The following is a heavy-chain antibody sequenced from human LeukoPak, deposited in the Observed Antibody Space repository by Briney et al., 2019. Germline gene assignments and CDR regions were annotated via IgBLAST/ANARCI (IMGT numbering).Heavy chain of an antibody. CDR3: AREGYYDSSGAPDY. D-gene: IGHD3-22*01. Sequence: ASVKVSCKASGYTFTSYGISWVRQAPGQGLEWMGWISGYSGNTNYAQKFQGRDTMTTDTSTSTAYMELRSLRSDDTAVFYCAREGYYDSSGAPDYWGQGTLVTVSS. CDR2: ISGYSGNT. J-gene: IGHJ4*02. V-gene: IGHV1-18*01. CDR1: GYTFTSYG.